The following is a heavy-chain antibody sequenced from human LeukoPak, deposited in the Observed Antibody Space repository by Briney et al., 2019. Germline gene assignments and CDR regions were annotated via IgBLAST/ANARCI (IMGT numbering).Heavy chain of an antibody. CDR1: GGSITSTNYY. J-gene: IGHJ4*02. CDR3: ARLSGTHYEAIDY. CDR2: IYYNGGA. Sequence: PSETLSLTCTVSGGSITSTNYYWGWIRQPPGKGLEWIGSIYYNGGAYYNPSLKSRVTISVDTSKNRFSLKLSSVTAADMAVYYCARLSGTHYEAIDYWGQGTPVTVSS. V-gene: IGHV4-39*01. D-gene: IGHD1-14*01.